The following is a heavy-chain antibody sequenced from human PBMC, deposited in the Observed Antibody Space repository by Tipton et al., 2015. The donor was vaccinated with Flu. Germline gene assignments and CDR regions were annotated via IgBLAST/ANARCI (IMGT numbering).Heavy chain of an antibody. CDR2: IYYSGST. V-gene: IGHV4-59*01. Sequence: TLSLTCTVSSGSISSYYWSWIRQPPGKGLEWIGYIYYSGSTNYNPSLKSRVTISVDTSKNQFSLKLSSVTAADTAVYYCASRRDCYNYPFAYWGQGTLVTVSS. CDR3: ASRRDCYNYPFAY. D-gene: IGHD5-24*01. J-gene: IGHJ4*02. CDR1: SGSISSYY.